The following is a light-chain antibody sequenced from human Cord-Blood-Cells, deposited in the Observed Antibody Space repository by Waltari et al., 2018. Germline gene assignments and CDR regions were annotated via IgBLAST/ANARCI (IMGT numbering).Light chain of an antibody. V-gene: IGKV3-11*01. CDR1: QRVSSY. CDR3: QQRSNWHT. J-gene: IGKJ2*01. CDR2: DAS. Sequence: EIVLTQSPATLSLSPGERATLSCRASQRVSSYLAWYQQKPGQAPRLLIYDASNRATGSPARFSGSGSGTDFTLTISSLEPEDFAVYYCQQRSNWHTFGQGTKLEIK.